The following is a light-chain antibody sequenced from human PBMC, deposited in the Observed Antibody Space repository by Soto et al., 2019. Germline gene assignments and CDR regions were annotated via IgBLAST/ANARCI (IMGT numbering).Light chain of an antibody. CDR2: DVS. CDR1: SSDVGSYNY. J-gene: IGLJ1*01. CDR3: SSYTSSITLLYV. V-gene: IGLV2-14*01. Sequence: QSALTQPASVSGSPGQSITISCTGTSSDVGSYNYVSWYQQHPGKAPKLMIYDVSNRPSGVSNRFSGSKSGNTASLTISGLQAEDEADYYCSSYTSSITLLYVFGTGTKLTVL.